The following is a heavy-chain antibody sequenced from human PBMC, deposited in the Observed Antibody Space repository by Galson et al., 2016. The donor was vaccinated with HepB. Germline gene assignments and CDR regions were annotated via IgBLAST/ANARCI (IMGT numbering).Heavy chain of an antibody. D-gene: IGHD3-16*01. CDR1: GDSVSSNGYH. J-gene: IGHJ4*02. Sequence: SETLSLTCTVSGDSVSSNGYHWSWIRQPAGKGLEWMGHTYYTRSTSYNPSLRSRATILIDTSRNQFSLTLSSVTAADTAVYYCTTYLEVHGGTGYWGQGTLVTVSS. CDR2: TYYTRST. V-gene: IGHV4-61*08. CDR3: TTYLEVHGGTGY.